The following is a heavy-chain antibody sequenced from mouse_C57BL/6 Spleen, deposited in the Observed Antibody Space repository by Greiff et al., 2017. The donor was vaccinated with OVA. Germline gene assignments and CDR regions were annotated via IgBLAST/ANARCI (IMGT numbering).Heavy chain of an antibody. V-gene: IGHV5-9*01. D-gene: IGHD1-1*01. CDR1: GFTFSSYT. J-gene: IGHJ2*01. CDR3: ARQGAYYGAFDY. Sequence: EVNVVESGGGLVKPGGSLKLSCAASGFTFSSYTMSWVRQTPEKRLEWVATISGGGGNTYYPDSVKGRFTISRDNAKNTLYLQMSSLRSEDTALYYCARQGAYYGAFDYWGQGTTLTVSS. CDR2: ISGGGGNT.